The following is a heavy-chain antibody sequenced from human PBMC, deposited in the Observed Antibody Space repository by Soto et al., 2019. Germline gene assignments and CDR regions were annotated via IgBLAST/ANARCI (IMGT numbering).Heavy chain of an antibody. V-gene: IGHV3-30*18. J-gene: IGHJ6*02. CDR3: AKGIEYSYGYYYYYGMDV. CDR1: GFTFSSYG. CDR2: ISYDGSNK. Sequence: PGGSLRLSCAASGFTFSSYGMHRVRQAPGKGLEWVAVISYDGSNKYYADSVKGRFTISRDNSKNTLYLQMNSLRAEDTAVYYCAKGIEYSYGYYYYYGMDVWGQGTTVTVSS. D-gene: IGHD5-18*01.